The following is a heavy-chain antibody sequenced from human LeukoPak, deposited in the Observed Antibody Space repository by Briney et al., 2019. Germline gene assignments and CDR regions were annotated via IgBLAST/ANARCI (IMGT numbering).Heavy chain of an antibody. J-gene: IGHJ3*01. Sequence: PGGSLRLSCAASGFTFNSYDMSWVRQAPGKGLEWVSAISASGGSTYYADSVKGRFTISRDNSKNTLYLQMNSLRAEDTAVYYCAKDLHCSSTSCYVNWGQGTMVAVSS. V-gene: IGHV3-23*01. CDR3: AKDLHCSSTSCYVN. CDR1: GFTFNSYD. D-gene: IGHD2-2*01. CDR2: ISASGGST.